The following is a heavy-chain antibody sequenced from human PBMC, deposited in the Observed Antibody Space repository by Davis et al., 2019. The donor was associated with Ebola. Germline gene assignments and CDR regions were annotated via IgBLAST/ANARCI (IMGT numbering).Heavy chain of an antibody. J-gene: IGHJ6*02. D-gene: IGHD3-10*01. CDR1: GGSISSYY. Sequence: SETLSLTCTVSGGSISSYYWSWIRQPPGKGLEWIGEINHSGSTNYNPSLKSRVTISVDTSKNQFSLKLSSVTAADTAVYYCARLMGYYGLDVWGQGTTVTVSS. CDR2: INHSGST. V-gene: IGHV4-59*01. CDR3: ARLMGYYGLDV.